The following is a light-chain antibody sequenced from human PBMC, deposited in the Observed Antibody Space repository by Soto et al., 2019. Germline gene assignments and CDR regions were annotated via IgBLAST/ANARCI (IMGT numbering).Light chain of an antibody. CDR2: SNN. V-gene: IGLV1-44*01. CDR3: AAWDDSLNGNYV. Sequence: QPVLTQPPSASGTPGQRVTISCSGSSSNIVSNTVNWYQQLPGTAPKLLIYSNNQRPSGVPDRFSGSKSGTSASLAISGLQSEDEADYYCAAWDDSLNGNYVFGTGTKLTVL. CDR1: SSNIVSNT. J-gene: IGLJ1*01.